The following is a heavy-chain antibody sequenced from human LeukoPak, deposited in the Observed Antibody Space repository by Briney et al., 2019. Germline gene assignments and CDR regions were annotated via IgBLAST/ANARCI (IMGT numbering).Heavy chain of an antibody. J-gene: IGHJ5*02. CDR2: INPSGTT. D-gene: IGHD6-13*01. V-gene: IGHV4-34*01. CDR3: ARRTMAAVLRSWLDP. CDR1: GGSFSGYY. Sequence: SETLSLTCGVYGGSFSGYYGSWIRQPPGKGLEWIGEINPSGTTNYNPSLKSRVTISLDTSKKQFSLKLSSVTAADTAVYYCARRTMAAVLRSWLDPWGQGTLVTVSS.